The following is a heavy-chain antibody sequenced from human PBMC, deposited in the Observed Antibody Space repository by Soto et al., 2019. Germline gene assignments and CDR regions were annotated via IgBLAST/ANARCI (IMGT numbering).Heavy chain of an antibody. CDR2: IISSGSFI. J-gene: IGHJ4*02. Sequence: PGGSLRLSCAAAGFSFSNDNMNWIRQAPGKGLEWVSSIISSGSFIYYADSVKGRFTISGDNAKNSLYLQMNSLRAEDTALYYCARVADYSESSGYLPVVDWGQGTLVTVSS. V-gene: IGHV3-21*01. D-gene: IGHD3-22*01. CDR3: ARVADYSESSGYLPVVD. CDR1: GFSFSNDN.